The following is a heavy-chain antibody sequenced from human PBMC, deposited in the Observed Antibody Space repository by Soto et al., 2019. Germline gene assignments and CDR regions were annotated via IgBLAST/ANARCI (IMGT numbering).Heavy chain of an antibody. CDR3: TTGPMVRGVIRYYYYGMDV. CDR1: GFTFSNAW. J-gene: IGHJ6*02. V-gene: IGHV3-15*01. D-gene: IGHD3-10*01. CDR2: IKSKTDGGTT. Sequence: RLSCAASGFTFSNAWMSWVRQAPGKGLEWVGRIKSKTDGGTTDYAAPVKGRFTISRDDSKNTLYLQMNSLKTEDTAVYYCTTGPMVRGVIRYYYYGMDVWGQGTTVTVSS.